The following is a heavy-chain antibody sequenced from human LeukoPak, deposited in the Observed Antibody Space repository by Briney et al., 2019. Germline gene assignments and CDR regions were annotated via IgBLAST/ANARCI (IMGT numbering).Heavy chain of an antibody. CDR2: INSDGTST. D-gene: IGHD4-17*01. CDR3: ARDYGDYLPLDY. V-gene: IGHV3-74*01. J-gene: IGHJ4*02. Sequence: PGGSLRLSCAASGSTFSSYWMHWVRQAPGKGLVWVSRINSDGTSTSYADSVKGRFTISRDNAKNTLYLQMNSLRAEDTAVYYCARDYGDYLPLDYWGQGTLVTVSS. CDR1: GSTFSSYW.